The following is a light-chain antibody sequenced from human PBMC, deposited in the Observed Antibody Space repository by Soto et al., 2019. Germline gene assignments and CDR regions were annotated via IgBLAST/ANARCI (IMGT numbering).Light chain of an antibody. CDR1: QSVNNNF. Sequence: IVLTQSPGTLSLSPGERATLSCRAIQSVNNNFLAWYQQRPGQAPRLLIYGASYRANGIPGRFSGSGSGTDFTLTISRLEPEDFAVYYCQQYGSSLYTFGQGTKLEIK. CDR2: GAS. J-gene: IGKJ2*01. CDR3: QQYGSSLYT. V-gene: IGKV3-20*01.